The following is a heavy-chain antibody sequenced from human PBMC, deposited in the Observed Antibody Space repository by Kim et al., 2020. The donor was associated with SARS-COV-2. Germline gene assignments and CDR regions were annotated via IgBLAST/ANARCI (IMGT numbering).Heavy chain of an antibody. D-gene: IGHD5-18*01. CDR3: TTDGGYSYGYMGIDY. CDR2: IKSKTDGGTT. CDR1: GFTFSNAW. J-gene: IGHJ4*02. V-gene: IGHV3-15*01. Sequence: GGSLRLSCAASGFTFSNAWMSWVRQAPGKGLEWVGRIKSKTDGGTTDYAAPVKGRFTISRDDSKNTLYLQMNSLKTEDTAVYYCTTDGGYSYGYMGIDYWGQGTLVTVSS.